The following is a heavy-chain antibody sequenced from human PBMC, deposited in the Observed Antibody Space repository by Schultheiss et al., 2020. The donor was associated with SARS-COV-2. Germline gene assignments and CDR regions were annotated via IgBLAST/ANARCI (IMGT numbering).Heavy chain of an antibody. V-gene: IGHV1-2*04. Sequence: ASVKVSCKASGGTFSSYAISWVRQAPGQGLEWMGGIIPNSGGTNYAQKFQGWVTMTRDTSISTAYMELSRLRSDDTAVYYCARGKRRIMITFGGVTPLDYWGQGTLVTVSS. CDR3: ARGKRRIMITFGGVTPLDY. CDR1: GGTFSSYA. J-gene: IGHJ4*02. D-gene: IGHD3-16*01. CDR2: IIPNSGGT.